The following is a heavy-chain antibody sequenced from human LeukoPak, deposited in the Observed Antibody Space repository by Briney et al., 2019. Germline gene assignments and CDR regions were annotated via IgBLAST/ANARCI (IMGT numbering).Heavy chain of an antibody. Sequence: GGSLRLSCAASGFTFSSYALSWVRQAPGKGLEWVSAISGSGGSTYYADSVKGRFTISRDNSKNTLYLQMNSLRAEDTAVYYCATSTVTGYYYYYMDVWGKGTTVTVSS. J-gene: IGHJ6*03. V-gene: IGHV3-23*01. D-gene: IGHD4-11*01. CDR1: GFTFSSYA. CDR3: ATSTVTGYYYYYMDV. CDR2: ISGSGGST.